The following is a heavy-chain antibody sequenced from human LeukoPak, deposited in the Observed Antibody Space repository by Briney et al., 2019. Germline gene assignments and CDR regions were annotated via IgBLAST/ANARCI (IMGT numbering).Heavy chain of an antibody. J-gene: IGHJ4*02. Sequence: GGSLRLSCAASGFTFSNSCMTWVRQAPGKGLEWVANIRQDGSEETYVDSVRGRFTISRDNTKNSLYLQMNTLRAEDTAMYYCARDRSISGVVTLDYWGQGALVTVSS. CDR2: IRQDGSEE. CDR1: GFTFSNSC. V-gene: IGHV3-7*01. CDR3: ARDRSISGVVTLDY. D-gene: IGHD3-3*01.